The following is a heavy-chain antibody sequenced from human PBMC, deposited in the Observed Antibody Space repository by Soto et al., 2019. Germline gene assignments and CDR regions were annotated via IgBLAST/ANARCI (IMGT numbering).Heavy chain of an antibody. CDR1: GYTFTSYA. J-gene: IGHJ6*03. CDR2: INAGNGNT. CDR3: ASNQGYCSGGSCPPRGYFYMDV. V-gene: IGHV1-3*01. Sequence: ASVKVSCKASGYTFTSYAMHWVRQAPGQRLEWMGWINAGNGNTKYSQKFQGRVTITRDTSASTAYMELSSLRSEDTAVYYCASNQGYCSGGSCPPRGYFYMDVWGKGTTVTV. D-gene: IGHD2-15*01.